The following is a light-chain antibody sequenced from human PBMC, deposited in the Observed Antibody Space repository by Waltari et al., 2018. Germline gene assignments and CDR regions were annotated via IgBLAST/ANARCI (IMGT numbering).Light chain of an antibody. CDR2: NNH. J-gene: IGLJ1*01. Sequence: QSVLTQPPSASGTPGQRVSISCSGSRSNIAANTVSWFQQLPGAAPTLLIYNNHHRPPGFPYRFSGSKSGTSASLAISGLQSGDEAEYYCAAWDDSLDAYVFGTGTKVTVL. CDR3: AAWDDSLDAYV. CDR1: RSNIAANT. V-gene: IGLV1-44*01.